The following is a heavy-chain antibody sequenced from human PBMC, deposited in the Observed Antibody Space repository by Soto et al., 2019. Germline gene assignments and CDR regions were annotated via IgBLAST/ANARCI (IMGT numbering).Heavy chain of an antibody. V-gene: IGHV3-23*01. J-gene: IGHJ4*02. D-gene: IGHD5-12*01. CDR3: ANHMVPYSGYDPMMTYYFDS. Sequence: GGSLRLSCAASGFTFSSYAMSWVRQAPGKGLEWVSAISGSGGSTYYADSVKGRFTISRDNSKNTLCLQMNSLRAEDTAVYYCANHMVPYSGYDPMMTYYFDSWGQGTLVTVSS. CDR1: GFTFSSYA. CDR2: ISGSGGST.